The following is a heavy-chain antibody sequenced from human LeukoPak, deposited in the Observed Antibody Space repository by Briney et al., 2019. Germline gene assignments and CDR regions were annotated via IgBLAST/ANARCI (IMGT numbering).Heavy chain of an antibody. Sequence: KPSETLSLTCAVSGVSFDDYYWSWVRQTPGKGLEWIGEINHSGYTNDSPSLKSRVTLSIDTSRKQFSLNLRSVTVADTGIYYCTRMTAGHDYWDQGTLVTVSA. CDR2: INHSGYT. D-gene: IGHD3-10*01. CDR3: TRMTAGHDY. CDR1: GVSFDDYY. V-gene: IGHV4-34*01. J-gene: IGHJ4*02.